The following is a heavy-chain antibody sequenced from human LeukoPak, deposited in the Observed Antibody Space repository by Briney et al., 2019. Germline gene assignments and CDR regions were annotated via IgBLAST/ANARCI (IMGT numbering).Heavy chain of an antibody. CDR2: IYYSGST. Sequence: PSETLSLTCTVSGGSISSSSYYWGWIRQPPGKGLEWIGSIYYSGSTYYNPSLKSRVSISVHTPKNQFSLKLRSVTAADTAVYYCARPVPSRLGWFDPWGQGTLVTVSS. D-gene: IGHD1-1*01. CDR1: GGSISSSSYY. CDR3: ARPVPSRLGWFDP. V-gene: IGHV4-39*01. J-gene: IGHJ5*02.